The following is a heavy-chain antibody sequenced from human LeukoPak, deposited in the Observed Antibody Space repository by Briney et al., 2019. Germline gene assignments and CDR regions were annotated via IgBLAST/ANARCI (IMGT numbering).Heavy chain of an antibody. J-gene: IGHJ4*02. CDR3: ASARYCGSTSCSSFDY. CDR1: GGTFSSYA. V-gene: IGHV1-69*06. Sequence: ASVKVSCKASGGTFSSYAISWVRQAPGQGLEWMGGIIPIFGTANYAQKFQGRVTITADKSTSTAYMELSSLRSEDTAVYYCASARYCGSTSCSSFDYWGQGTLVTVSS. D-gene: IGHD2-2*01. CDR2: IIPIFGTA.